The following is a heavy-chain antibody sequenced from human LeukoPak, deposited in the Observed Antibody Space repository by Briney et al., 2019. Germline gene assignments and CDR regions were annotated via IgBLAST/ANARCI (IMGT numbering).Heavy chain of an antibody. V-gene: IGHV3-23*01. D-gene: IGHD6-19*01. CDR2: ISGSGGNT. CDR3: AKSIAVAGTIDY. CDR1: GFTFSSYA. Sequence: GGSLRLSCAASGFTFSSYAMSWVRQAPGKGLEWVSAISGSGGNTYYADSVKGRFTISRDNSKNTLYLQMNSLRAEDTAVYYCAKSIAVAGTIDYWGQGTLVTVSS. J-gene: IGHJ4*02.